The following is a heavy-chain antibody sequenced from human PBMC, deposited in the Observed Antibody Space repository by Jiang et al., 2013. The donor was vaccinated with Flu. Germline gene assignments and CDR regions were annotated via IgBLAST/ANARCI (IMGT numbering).Heavy chain of an antibody. CDR2: INAGNGNT. Sequence: SGAEVKKPGASVKVSCKASGYTFTSYAMHWVRQAPGQRLEWMGWINAGNGNTKYSQKFQGRVTITRDTSASTAYMELSSLRSEDTAVYYCARYSSYSGSYYWGQGNPGHRLL. CDR3: ARYSSYSGSYY. J-gene: IGHJ4*02. V-gene: IGHV1-3*01. D-gene: IGHD1-26*01. CDR1: GYTFTSYA.